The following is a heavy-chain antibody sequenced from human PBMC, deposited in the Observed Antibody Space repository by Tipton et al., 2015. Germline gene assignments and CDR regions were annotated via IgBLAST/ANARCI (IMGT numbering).Heavy chain of an antibody. V-gene: IGHV4-4*02. J-gene: IGHJ6*02. CDR3: ARGLELFGDDST. CDR2: IHHGGST. Sequence: TLSLTCSVSGDSVSSSNWWSWVRQPPGKGLEWIGEIHHGGSTNYNPSLKGRVTMSVDTSKNQFSLHLSSVTAADTAVYYCARGLELFGDDSTWGQGTTVTVSS. D-gene: IGHD3-10*01. CDR1: GDSVSSSNW.